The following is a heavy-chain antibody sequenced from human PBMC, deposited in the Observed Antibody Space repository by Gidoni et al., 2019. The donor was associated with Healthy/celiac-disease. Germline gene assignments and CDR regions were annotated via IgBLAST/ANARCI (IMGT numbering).Heavy chain of an antibody. V-gene: IGHV3-33*01. CDR1: GFTFSSYG. CDR3: ARDMIFGVVHLLYGMDV. Sequence: QVQLVESGGGVVQPGRSLRLSCAASGFTFSSYGMHWVRQAPGKGLEWVAVIWYDGSNKYYADSVKGRFTISRDNSKNTLYLQMNSLRAEDTAVYYCARDMIFGVVHLLYGMDVWGQGTTVTVSS. D-gene: IGHD3-3*01. CDR2: IWYDGSNK. J-gene: IGHJ6*02.